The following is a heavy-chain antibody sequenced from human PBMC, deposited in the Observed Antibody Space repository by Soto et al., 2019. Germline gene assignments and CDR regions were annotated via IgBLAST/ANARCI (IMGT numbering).Heavy chain of an antibody. CDR3: ARGHRYNYGYPGY. J-gene: IGHJ4*02. V-gene: IGHV4-34*01. Sequence: SGKLSNMYCIDDATVREHRLRLPHEPPGKRLGWIGEINAAGGTNSNPSLKSRLTISVDTSKNQFSPKLSSVTAADTAVYFCARGHRYNYGYPGYWGQGTPVHVS. CDR1: DATVREHR. D-gene: IGHD5-18*01. CDR2: INAAGGT.